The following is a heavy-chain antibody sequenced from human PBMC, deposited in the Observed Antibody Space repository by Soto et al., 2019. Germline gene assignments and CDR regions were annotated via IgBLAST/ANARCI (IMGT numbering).Heavy chain of an antibody. D-gene: IGHD3-10*01. CDR1: GFTFSSYA. CDR3: ARVSGGGWGVTDLRHYVMDV. Sequence: PGGSLRLSCAASGFTFSSYAMHWVRQAPGKGLEWVAVISYDGSNKYYADSVKGRFTISRDNSKNTLYLQMNSLRAEDTAVYYCARVSGGGWGVTDLRHYVMDVRGQGTTVTVSS. V-gene: IGHV3-30-3*01. J-gene: IGHJ6*02. CDR2: ISYDGSNK.